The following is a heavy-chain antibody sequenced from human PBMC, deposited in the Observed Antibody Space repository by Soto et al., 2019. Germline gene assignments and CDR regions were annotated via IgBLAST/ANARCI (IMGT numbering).Heavy chain of an antibody. V-gene: IGHV3-21*01. Sequence: EVQLVESGGGLVKPGGSLRLSCTFTFTSYSLNWVRQAPGKGLEWVSSISSGSAYIKYADSVKGRFTISRDNANNLLYLQMRSLRVDDTAVYYCTRDEGGSYDHWFNPWGQGTPVTVSS. CDR3: TRDEGGSYDHWFNP. CDR1: TFTSYS. CDR2: ISSGSAYI. J-gene: IGHJ5*02. D-gene: IGHD1-26*01.